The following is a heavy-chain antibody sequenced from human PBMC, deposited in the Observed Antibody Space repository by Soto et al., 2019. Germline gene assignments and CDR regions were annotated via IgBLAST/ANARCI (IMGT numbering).Heavy chain of an antibody. D-gene: IGHD2-21*02. CDR3: ATQFHHCGGDCYRGPYFGMDV. CDR2: INPYTGGT. J-gene: IGHJ6*02. Sequence: ASVKVSCKASNYSFRSFGISWMRQAPGQGLEWMAWINPYTGGTNYAQKFQGRVTMTRDTSISTAYMELSKLISDDTAVYYCATQFHHCGGDCYRGPYFGMDVWGQGTTVTVSS. CDR1: NYSFRSFG. V-gene: IGHV1-2*02.